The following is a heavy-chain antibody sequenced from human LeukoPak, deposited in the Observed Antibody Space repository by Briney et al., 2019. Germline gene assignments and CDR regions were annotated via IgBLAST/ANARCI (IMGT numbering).Heavy chain of an antibody. CDR2: ISSSGSTI. V-gene: IGHV3-48*03. CDR3: ASLDLTGTPRAHDY. J-gene: IGHJ4*02. D-gene: IGHD1-20*01. Sequence: GGSLRPSCAASGFTFSSYEMNWVRQAPGKGLEWVSYISSSGSTIYYADSVKGRFTISRDNAKNSLYLQMNSLRAEDTAVYYCASLDLTGTPRAHDYGGQGTLVTVSS. CDR1: GFTFSSYE.